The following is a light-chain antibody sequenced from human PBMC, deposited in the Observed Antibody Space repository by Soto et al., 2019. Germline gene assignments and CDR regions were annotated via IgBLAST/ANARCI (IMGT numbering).Light chain of an antibody. CDR3: ATWDDSLRGWV. CDR1: SSNIGDSY. V-gene: IGLV1-47*01. CDR2: RNN. J-gene: IGLJ3*02. Sequence: QSVLTQPPSASGTPGQRVTISCSGSSSNIGDSYGYWFQQITGTAPKLLIYRNNQRPSGVPDRFSGSKSVTSASLAISGLRPEDEADYYCATWDDSLRGWVFGGGTKLTVL.